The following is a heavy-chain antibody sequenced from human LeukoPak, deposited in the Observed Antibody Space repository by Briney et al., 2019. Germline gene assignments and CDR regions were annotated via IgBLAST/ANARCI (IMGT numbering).Heavy chain of an antibody. Sequence: SVKVSCKASGGTFSSYAISWVRQAPGQGLEWMGGIIPIFGTANYAQKFQGRVTITADESTSTAYMELSSLRSEDTAVYYCATLRGRTGEDGFDIWGQGTMVTVSS. D-gene: IGHD1-26*01. J-gene: IGHJ3*02. V-gene: IGHV1-69*13. CDR1: GGTFSSYA. CDR2: IIPIFGTA. CDR3: ATLRGRTGEDGFDI.